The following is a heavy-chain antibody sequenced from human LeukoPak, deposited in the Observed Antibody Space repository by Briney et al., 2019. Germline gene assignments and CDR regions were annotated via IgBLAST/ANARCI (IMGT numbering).Heavy chain of an antibody. CDR3: AKLWGGYSGYDYIDY. D-gene: IGHD5-12*01. Sequence: SVKVSCKASGGTFSSYAISWVRQAPGQGLEWMGGIIPIFGTANYAQKFQGRVTITADESTSTAYTELSSLRSEDTAVYYCAKLWGGYSGYDYIDYWGQGTLVTVSS. J-gene: IGHJ4*02. V-gene: IGHV1-69*13. CDR2: IIPIFGTA. CDR1: GGTFSSYA.